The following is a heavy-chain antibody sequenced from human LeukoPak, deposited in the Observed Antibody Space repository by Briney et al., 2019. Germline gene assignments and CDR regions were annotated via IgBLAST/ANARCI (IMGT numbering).Heavy chain of an antibody. V-gene: IGHV1-18*01. CDR3: ARVAWGNYYDRSGYSGYFDH. D-gene: IGHD3-22*01. Sequence: ASVKVSCKASGYTFSDYGISWVRQAPGQGLEWMGWISGNNGNTNYAQKPQGRVTMTTDTSTSTAYMELRSLRSDDTAVYYCARVAWGNYYDRSGYSGYFDHWGQGTLVTVSS. J-gene: IGHJ4*02. CDR1: GYTFSDYG. CDR2: ISGNNGNT.